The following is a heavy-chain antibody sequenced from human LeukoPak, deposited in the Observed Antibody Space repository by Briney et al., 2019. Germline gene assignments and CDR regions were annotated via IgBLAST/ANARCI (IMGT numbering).Heavy chain of an antibody. CDR1: GYTLTELS. Sequence: ASVKVSCKVSGYTLTELSMHWVRQAPGKGLEWMGGFDPEDGETIYAQKFQGRVTITADKSTSTAYMELSSLRSEDTAVYYCYGGKEYFQHWGQGTLVTVSS. V-gene: IGHV1-24*01. D-gene: IGHD4-23*01. CDR3: YGGKEYFQH. J-gene: IGHJ1*01. CDR2: FDPEDGET.